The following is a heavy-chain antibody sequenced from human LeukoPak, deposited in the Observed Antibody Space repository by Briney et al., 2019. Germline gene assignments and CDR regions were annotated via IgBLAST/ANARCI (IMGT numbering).Heavy chain of an antibody. Sequence: AETLSLTCTVSSASISTYYWSWIRQPPGKGLEWIAYIYHSGPSNYNPSLKNRVAMSVDTSKSQFSMSLTSVTTADTAVYYCAKAAKFYHASQTYYYFDDWGQGILVTVSS. V-gene: IGHV4-59*01. CDR2: IYHSGPS. J-gene: IGHJ4*02. CDR3: AKAAKFYHASQTYYYFDD. CDR1: SASISTYY. D-gene: IGHD3-10*01.